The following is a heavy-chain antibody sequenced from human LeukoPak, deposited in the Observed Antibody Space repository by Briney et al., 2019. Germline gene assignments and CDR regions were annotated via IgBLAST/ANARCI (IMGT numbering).Heavy chain of an antibody. CDR2: ISSSSSSI. J-gene: IGHJ4*02. D-gene: IGHD6-13*01. CDR1: RFTFSSYS. Sequence: GGSLRLSCAASRFTFSSYSMNWVRQAPGKGLEWVSYISSSSSSIYYADSVKGRFTISRDNAKNSLYLQMNSLRAEDTAVYYCAKDKMPAAGAPDYWGQGTLVTVSS. CDR3: AKDKMPAAGAPDY. V-gene: IGHV3-48*01.